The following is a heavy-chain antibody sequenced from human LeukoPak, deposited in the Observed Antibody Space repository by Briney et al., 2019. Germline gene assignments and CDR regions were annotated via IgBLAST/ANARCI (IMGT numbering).Heavy chain of an antibody. D-gene: IGHD4-17*01. J-gene: IGHJ4*02. CDR1: GFTFSYYG. Sequence: PGGSLRLSCAASGFTFSYYGMHWVRQAPGKGLEWVSIIYSGGSTYYADSVTGRFIISRDNSKNTVYLQMNSLRAEDTAVYYCAREIYGDSALDYWGQGTLVTVSS. CDR3: AREIYGDSALDY. V-gene: IGHV3-66*01. CDR2: IYSGGST.